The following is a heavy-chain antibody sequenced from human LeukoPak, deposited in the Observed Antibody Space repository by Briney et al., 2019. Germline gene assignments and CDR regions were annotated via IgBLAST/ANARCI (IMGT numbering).Heavy chain of an antibody. J-gene: IGHJ4*02. Sequence: SETLSLTCAVYGGSFSGYYWSWIRQPPGKGLEWIGEINHSGSTNYNPSLKSRVPISVDTSKNQFSLKLSSVTAADTAVYYCARVGCSSTSCYLHYWGQGTLVTVSS. V-gene: IGHV4-34*01. CDR1: GGSFSGYY. D-gene: IGHD2-2*01. CDR3: ARVGCSSTSCYLHY. CDR2: INHSGST.